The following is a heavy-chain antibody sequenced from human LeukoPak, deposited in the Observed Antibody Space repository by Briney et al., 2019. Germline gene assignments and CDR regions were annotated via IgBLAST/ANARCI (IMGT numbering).Heavy chain of an antibody. CDR2: TYYRFKWYN. Sequence: SQTLSLTCAISGDSVSSNSAAWNWIRQSPSRGLEWLGRTYYRFKWYNDYAVSVKSRITINPDTSKNQFSLQLNSVTPEDTAVYYCARDRSSGWGYYYYYGMDVWGQGTTVTVSS. J-gene: IGHJ6*02. V-gene: IGHV6-1*01. CDR1: GDSVSSNSAA. D-gene: IGHD6-19*01. CDR3: ARDRSSGWGYYYYYGMDV.